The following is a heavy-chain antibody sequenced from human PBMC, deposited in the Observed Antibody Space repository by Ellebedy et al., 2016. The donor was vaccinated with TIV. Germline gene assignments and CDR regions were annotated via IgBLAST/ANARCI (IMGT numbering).Heavy chain of an antibody. Sequence: ASVKVSCKASGGILRSYAISWLRQAPGQGFEWMGGITAIFGTANYAQTFQGRITITADEPTSTAYMELSSLRSDDTALYFCARNSDIIQVPSAYASSFDVWGQGTMVTVSS. V-gene: IGHV1-69*13. CDR2: ITAIFGTA. J-gene: IGHJ3*01. CDR3: ARNSDIIQVPSAYASSFDV. CDR1: GGILRSYA. D-gene: IGHD2-8*01.